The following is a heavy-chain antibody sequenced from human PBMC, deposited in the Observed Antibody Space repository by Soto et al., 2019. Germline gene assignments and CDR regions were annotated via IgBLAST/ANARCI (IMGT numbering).Heavy chain of an antibody. D-gene: IGHD2-15*01. CDR3: TRGAQYCSGGSCYIWRSPSYYYYYGMDV. CDR1: GFTFSGSA. J-gene: IGHJ6*02. CDR2: IRSKTNSYAT. Sequence: GGSLRLSCAASGFTFSGSAMHWVRQASGKGLEWVGRIRSKTNSYATAYAASVKGRFTISRDDSKNTAYLQMNSLKTEDTAVYYCTRGAQYCSGGSCYIWRSPSYYYYYGMDVWGQGTTVTVSS. V-gene: IGHV3-73*01.